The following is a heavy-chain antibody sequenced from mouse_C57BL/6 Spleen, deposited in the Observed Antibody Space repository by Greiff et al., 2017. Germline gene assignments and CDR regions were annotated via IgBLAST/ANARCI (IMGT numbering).Heavy chain of an antibody. J-gene: IGHJ2*01. Sequence: SGPVLVKPGASVKMSCKASGYTFTDYYMNWVKQSPGKSLEWIGVINPSNGCTSYNQKFKGKATLTVDKSSSTAYIELNSLTSEDSAVYYCARAGDSAGYFDYWGQGTTLTVSS. D-gene: IGHD3-2*01. V-gene: IGHV1-19*01. CDR3: ARAGDSAGYFDY. CDR2: INPSNGCT. CDR1: GYTFTDYY.